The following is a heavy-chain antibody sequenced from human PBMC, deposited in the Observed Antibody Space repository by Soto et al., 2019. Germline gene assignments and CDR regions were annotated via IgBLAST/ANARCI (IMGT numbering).Heavy chain of an antibody. CDR3: ARDLWDSRLFVEDYYDSSGYPDY. CDR2: INPSGGST. J-gene: IGHJ4*02. D-gene: IGHD3-22*01. Sequence: ASVKVSCKASGYTFTSYYMHWGRQAPGQGLEWMGIINPSGGSTSYAQKFQGRVTMTRDTSTSTVYMELSSLRSEDTAVYYCARDLWDSRLFVEDYYDSSGYPDYWGQGTLVTVSS. CDR1: GYTFTSYY. V-gene: IGHV1-46*01.